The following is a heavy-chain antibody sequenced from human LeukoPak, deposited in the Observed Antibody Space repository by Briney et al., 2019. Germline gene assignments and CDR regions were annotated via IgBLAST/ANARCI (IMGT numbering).Heavy chain of an antibody. J-gene: IGHJ4*02. CDR2: INPSSSST. D-gene: IGHD6-6*01. CDR1: GYTFTRYY. CDR3: AREYSSSSGVFVY. Sequence: ASVKVSCKASGYTFTRYYMHWVRQPPAQGLEWVGIINPSSSSTSYAQKFQGRVTMTRDTSTSTVYMELSSLRSEDTAVYYCAREYSSSSGVFVYWGQGTLVTVSS. V-gene: IGHV1-46*01.